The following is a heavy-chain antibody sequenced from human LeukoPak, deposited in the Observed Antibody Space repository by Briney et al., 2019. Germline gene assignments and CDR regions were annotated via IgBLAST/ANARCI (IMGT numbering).Heavy chain of an antibody. V-gene: IGHV3-33*08. CDR1: GFTFSTYG. CDR3: ATSSPRNYFDH. CDR2: IWYDGSQR. J-gene: IGHJ4*02. Sequence: GGSLRLSCAVSGFTFSTYGLHWVRQSPGRGLEWVAVIWYDGSQRYYADSVKGRFTISRDDSQNTIYLQMDSLRAEDTAVYYCATSSPRNYFDHWGQGTLVTVSS. D-gene: IGHD1-14*01.